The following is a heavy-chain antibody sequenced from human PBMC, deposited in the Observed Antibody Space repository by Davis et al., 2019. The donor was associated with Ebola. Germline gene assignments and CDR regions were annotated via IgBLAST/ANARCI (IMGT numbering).Heavy chain of an antibody. CDR2: IYPGDSDT. CDR3: ASTTVTHDLRFDY. CDR1: GYSFTSYW. D-gene: IGHD4-17*01. J-gene: IGHJ4*02. Sequence: GESLKISCKGSGYSFTSYWIGWVRQMPGKGLEWMGIIYPGDSDTRYSPSFQGQVTISADKSISTAYLQWSSLKASDTAMYYCASTTVTHDLRFDYWGQGTLVTVSS. V-gene: IGHV5-51*01.